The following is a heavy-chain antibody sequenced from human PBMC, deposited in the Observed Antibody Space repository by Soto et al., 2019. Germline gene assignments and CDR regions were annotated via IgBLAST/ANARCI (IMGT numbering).Heavy chain of an antibody. D-gene: IGHD6-13*01. CDR3: ARAEQLVPSLFDY. Sequence: PSETLSLTCTVSGGSISSYYWSWIRQPPGKGLEWIGYIYYSGSTNYNPSLKSRVTISVDTSKNQFSLKLSSVTAADTAVYYCARAEQLVPSLFDYWGQGALVTVSS. V-gene: IGHV4-59*01. CDR1: GGSISSYY. J-gene: IGHJ4*02. CDR2: IYYSGST.